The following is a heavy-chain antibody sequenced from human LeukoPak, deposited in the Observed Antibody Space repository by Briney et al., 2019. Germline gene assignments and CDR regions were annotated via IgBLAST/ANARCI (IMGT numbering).Heavy chain of an antibody. V-gene: IGHV4-34*01. CDR1: GGSFSGYY. J-gene: IGHJ6*03. D-gene: IGHD6-13*01. Sequence: SETLSLTCAVYGGSFSGYYWSWIRQPPGKGLEWIGEINHSGSTNYNPSLTSRVTISVDTSKNQFSLKLSSVTAADTAVYYCAREVGQAGYSSSWEQFYYYYYYMDVWGKGTTVTVSS. CDR2: INHSGST. CDR3: AREVGQAGYSSSWEQFYYYYYYMDV.